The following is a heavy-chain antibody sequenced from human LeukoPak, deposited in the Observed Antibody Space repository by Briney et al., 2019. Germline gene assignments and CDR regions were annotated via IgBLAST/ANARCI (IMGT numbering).Heavy chain of an antibody. CDR3: ARTSTTFFDY. CDR2: ISGIGGAT. V-gene: IGHV3-23*01. Sequence: GGSLRLSCAASGFIFRNYAMTWVRQAPGKGLEWVSGISGIGGATYYADSVKGRFTISRDNSKKTLYLQMNSLRSHDTAVYYCARTSTTFFDYWGQGTLVTVSS. J-gene: IGHJ4*02. CDR1: GFIFRNYA. D-gene: IGHD1-1*01.